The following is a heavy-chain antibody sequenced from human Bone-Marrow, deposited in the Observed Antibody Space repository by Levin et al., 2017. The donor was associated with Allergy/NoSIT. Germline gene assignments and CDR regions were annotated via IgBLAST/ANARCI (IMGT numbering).Heavy chain of an antibody. V-gene: IGHV3-33*01. D-gene: IGHD2-8*01. CDR1: GFTFGSYG. CDR2: LWFDGTHE. J-gene: IGHJ4*02. Sequence: GGSLRLSCEASGFTFGSYGVHWVRQPPGKGLEWVAGLWFDGTHEDYADSVRGRFTVSRDNSKSTLYLQMRSLRAEDTAVYYCAREYADYYFDYWGQGTLVTVSS. CDR3: AREYADYYFDY.